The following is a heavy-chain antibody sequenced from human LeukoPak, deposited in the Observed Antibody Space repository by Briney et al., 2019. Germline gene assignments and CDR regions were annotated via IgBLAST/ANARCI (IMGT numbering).Heavy chain of an antibody. D-gene: IGHD2-15*01. J-gene: IGHJ5*02. CDR3: ARGFGPVVAATPGWFDP. CDR1: GDSISSASFY. CDR2: IYYSGST. Sequence: SETLSLTCTVFGDSISSASFYWSWIRQPPGKGLEWIGYIYYSGSTNYNPSLKSRVTISVDTSKNQFSLKLSSVTAADTAVYYCARGFGPVVAATPGWFDPWGQGTLVTVSS. V-gene: IGHV4-61*01.